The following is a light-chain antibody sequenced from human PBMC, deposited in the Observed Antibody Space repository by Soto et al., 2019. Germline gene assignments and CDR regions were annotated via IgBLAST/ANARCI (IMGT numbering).Light chain of an antibody. V-gene: IGLV2-11*01. CDR1: SSDVGDYRY. J-gene: IGLJ1*01. Sequence: SVLTQPRSVSGSPGQSVTISCTGTSSDVGDYRYVSWYQQHPGKAPKLIIYDVTKRPSGVPDRFSGSKSGNTASLTISGLQAEDEADYFCCSYAGSYTSPYVFGTGTQLTVL. CDR2: DVT. CDR3: CSYAGSYTSPYV.